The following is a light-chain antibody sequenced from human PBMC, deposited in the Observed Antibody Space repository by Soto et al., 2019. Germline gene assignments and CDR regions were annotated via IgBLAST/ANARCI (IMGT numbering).Light chain of an antibody. CDR2: RAS. J-gene: IGKJ4*01. CDR3: HRHDTYPLA. Sequence: TQMTQSPSTLSASVGDSVSITCRASRDIGTWLAWFQQKPGRAPNLLIYRASTLARGVPSRFSGSGSGTEFTLTISSLQPDDFATYYCHRHDTYPLAFGGGTKVDIK. V-gene: IGKV1-5*03. CDR1: RDIGTW.